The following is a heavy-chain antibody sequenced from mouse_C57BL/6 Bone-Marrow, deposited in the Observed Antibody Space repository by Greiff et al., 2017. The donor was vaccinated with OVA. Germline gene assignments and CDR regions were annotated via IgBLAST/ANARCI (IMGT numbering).Heavy chain of an antibody. Sequence: VKLQQPGAELVKPGASVKMSCKASGYTFTSYWITWVKQRPGQGLEWIGDIYPGSGSTNYNEKFKSKATLTVDTSSSTAYMQLSSLTSEDSAVYYCARDYYGSSYGPFDYWGQGTTLTVSS. J-gene: IGHJ2*01. CDR1: GYTFTSYW. V-gene: IGHV1-55*01. CDR2: IYPGSGST. CDR3: ARDYYGSSYGPFDY. D-gene: IGHD1-1*01.